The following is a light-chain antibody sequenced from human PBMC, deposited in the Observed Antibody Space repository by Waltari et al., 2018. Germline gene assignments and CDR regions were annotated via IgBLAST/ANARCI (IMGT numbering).Light chain of an antibody. CDR3: HVRSNWPPVT. CDR2: DAS. J-gene: IGKJ4*01. Sequence: EIVLTQSPATLSLSPGERATLSCRASQSVNEYLAWYQQIPGQAPRLLNYDASNRATGIPARFSGSGSGTDFTLTISSLEPEDFAIYYCHVRSNWPPVTFGGGTKVEIK. V-gene: IGKV3-11*01. CDR1: QSVNEY.